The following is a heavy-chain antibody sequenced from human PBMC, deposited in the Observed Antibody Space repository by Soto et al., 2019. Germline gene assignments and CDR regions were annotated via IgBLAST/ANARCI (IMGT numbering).Heavy chain of an antibody. J-gene: IGHJ5*02. CDR1: GVYISSDAYY. Sequence: QVQLQESGPGLVKPSQTLSLTCAVSGVYISSDAYYWSWIRQHPGKGLEWIGYISHSGSTYYNPSLKSRLSISVDTSNNQFSLKLTSVTAADTAVYYCTRGVLAWGPGTLVTVSS. CDR2: ISHSGST. D-gene: IGHD2-8*01. V-gene: IGHV4-31*11. CDR3: TRGVLA.